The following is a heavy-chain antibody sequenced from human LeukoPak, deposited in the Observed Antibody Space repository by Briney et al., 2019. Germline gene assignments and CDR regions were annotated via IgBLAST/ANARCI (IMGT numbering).Heavy chain of an antibody. J-gene: IGHJ4*02. CDR1: GVSTTNGIYY. CDR2: VHNVGST. CDR3: ARHAEYNSGWHFYLDH. D-gene: IGHD6-19*01. V-gene: IGHV4-39*01. Sequence: SETLSLTCTVSGVSTTNGIYYWAWIRQPPGKGLEWIGSVHNVGSTYYNLSLRRRVTMSIDTSKNQFSLRLNSVTAADTAVYYCARHAEYNSGWHFYLDHWGQGILVTVSS.